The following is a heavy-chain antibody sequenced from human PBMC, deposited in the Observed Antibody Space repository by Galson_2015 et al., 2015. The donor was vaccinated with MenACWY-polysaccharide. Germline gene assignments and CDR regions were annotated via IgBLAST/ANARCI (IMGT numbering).Heavy chain of an antibody. Sequence: SLRLSCAASGFSFRSYGMHWVRQAPGKGLEWVAVMSYDGSNKCYIDSVKGRFTISKDNSKNTLYLQMDSLRIEDTAVYYCAKRAADSDYWGQGTQVTVSS. D-gene: IGHD2-15*01. V-gene: IGHV3-30*18. CDR2: MSYDGSNK. CDR1: GFSFRSYG. J-gene: IGHJ4*02. CDR3: AKRAADSDY.